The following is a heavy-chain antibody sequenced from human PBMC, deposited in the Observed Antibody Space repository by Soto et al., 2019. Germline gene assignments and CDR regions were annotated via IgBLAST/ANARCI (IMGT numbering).Heavy chain of an antibody. Sequence: EVQLVESGGGLVKPGGSLRLSCAASGFTFSSYSMNWVRQAPGKGLEWVSSISSSSGHIYYADSVKGRFTISRDNAKNSLFLQVNSLRAEDTAVYYCARGGGYVSGTRLPHSWGQGTLVTVSS. D-gene: IGHD3-10*01. CDR3: ARGGGYVSGTRLPHS. CDR2: ISSSSGHI. V-gene: IGHV3-21*01. CDR1: GFTFSSYS. J-gene: IGHJ5*02.